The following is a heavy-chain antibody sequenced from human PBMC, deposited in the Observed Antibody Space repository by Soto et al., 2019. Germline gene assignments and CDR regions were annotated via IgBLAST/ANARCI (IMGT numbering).Heavy chain of an antibody. CDR3: ARDLSIAAAGTDAFDI. D-gene: IGHD6-13*01. V-gene: IGHV1-18*01. J-gene: IGHJ3*02. CDR1: GYTFTSYG. CDR2: ISAYNGNT. Sequence: ASVKVSCKASGYTFTSYGISWVRQAPGLGLEWMGWISAYNGNTNYAQKLQGRVTMTTDTSTSTAYMELRSLRSDDTAVYYCARDLSIAAAGTDAFDIWGQGTMVTVSS.